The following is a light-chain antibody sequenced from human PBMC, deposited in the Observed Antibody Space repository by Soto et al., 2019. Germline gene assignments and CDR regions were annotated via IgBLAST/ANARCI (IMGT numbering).Light chain of an antibody. CDR1: SGDIGSYNR. Sequence: QSALTQPASVSGSPGQSITISCTGTSGDIGSYNRVSWYQQHPGKAPKLMIYGVSNRPSGVSNRFSGSKSGNTASLTISGLQADDEADYYCSSHTISSALQVFGTGTKLTVL. J-gene: IGLJ1*01. CDR3: SSHTISSALQV. CDR2: GVS. V-gene: IGLV2-14*01.